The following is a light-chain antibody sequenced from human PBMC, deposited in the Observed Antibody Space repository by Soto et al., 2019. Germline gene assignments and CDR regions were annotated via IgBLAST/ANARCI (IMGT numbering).Light chain of an antibody. J-gene: IGKJ4*01. CDR2: AAS. V-gene: IGKV1-17*01. CDR3: LQHNDYQRT. CDR1: QGIRND. Sequence: DIQMTQSPSSLSASVGDRVTITCRASQGIRNDLGWYQQRPGKAPKRLIYAASTLQSGVPSRFSGSGAGTEFTLTVSSLQPEDFGTYYFLQHNDYQRTFGGGTKVDIX.